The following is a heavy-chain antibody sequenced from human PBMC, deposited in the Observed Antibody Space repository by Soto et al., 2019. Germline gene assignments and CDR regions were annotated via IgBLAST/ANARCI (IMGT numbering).Heavy chain of an antibody. CDR3: ASVPMVRGGPIDY. J-gene: IGHJ4*02. Sequence: PSETLSLTCAVYGGSFSGYYWSWIRQPPGKGLEWIGEINHSGSTNYNPSLKSRVTISVDTSKNQFSLKLSSVTAADTAVYYCASVPMVRGGPIDYWGQGTLVTVSS. D-gene: IGHD3-10*01. CDR2: INHSGST. V-gene: IGHV4-34*01. CDR1: GGSFSGYY.